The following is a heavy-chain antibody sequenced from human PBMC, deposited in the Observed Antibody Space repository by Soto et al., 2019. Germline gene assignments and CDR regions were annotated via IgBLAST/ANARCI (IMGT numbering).Heavy chain of an antibody. CDR3: AREPPYGDYWYGPSTYYYMDV. Sequence: SETLSLTCTVSGVSISSGGYYWSWIRQHPGKGLEWIGYIYYSGSTYYNPSLKSRVTISVDTSKNQFSLKLSSVTAADTAVYYCAREPPYGDYWYGPSTYYYMDVWGKGTTVTVSS. J-gene: IGHJ6*03. CDR2: IYYSGST. V-gene: IGHV4-31*03. D-gene: IGHD4-17*01. CDR1: GVSISSGGYY.